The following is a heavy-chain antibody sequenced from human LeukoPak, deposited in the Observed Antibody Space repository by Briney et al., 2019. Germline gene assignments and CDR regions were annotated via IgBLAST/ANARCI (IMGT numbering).Heavy chain of an antibody. D-gene: IGHD2-2*02. CDR2: FDPEDGET. CDR3: ATEGYTLFDY. V-gene: IGHV1-24*01. J-gene: IGHJ4*02. CDR1: GYTLTKLS. Sequence: ASVKVSCKGSGYTLTKLSMHWVRQAPGKGLEWMGGFDPEDGETIYAQKSQGRVTMTEDTSTDTAYMELSSLRSEDTAVYYCATEGYTLFDYWGQGTLVTVSS.